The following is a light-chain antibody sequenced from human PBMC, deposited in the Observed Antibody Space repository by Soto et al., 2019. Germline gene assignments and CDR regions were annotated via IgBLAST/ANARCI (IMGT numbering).Light chain of an antibody. J-gene: IGKJ1*01. CDR3: HQSYSTPCT. CDR2: AVS. V-gene: IGKV1-39*01. CDR1: QSITSY. Sequence: DIPMTQSPSSLSASVGDRVTITCRASQSITSYLNWYQQKLGKAPKLLIYAVSILQSGVPSRFSGSGSGTDFTLTISSLQPEDFATYYCHQSYSTPCTFGEGTKVEIK.